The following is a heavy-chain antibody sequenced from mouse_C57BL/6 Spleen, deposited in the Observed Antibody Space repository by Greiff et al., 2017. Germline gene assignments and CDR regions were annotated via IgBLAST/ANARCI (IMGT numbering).Heavy chain of an antibody. J-gene: IGHJ4*01. D-gene: IGHD4-1*01. Sequence: EVQLVESGGGLVQPGGSLSLSCAASGFTFTDYYMGWVRQPPGKALEWLGFIRNKANSYTTEYSASVKGRFTISRDNSQSILYLQMNALRAEDSATYYCARAGTVYAMDYWGQGTSVTVSS. CDR1: GFTFTDYY. V-gene: IGHV7-3*01. CDR3: ARAGTVYAMDY. CDR2: IRNKANSYTT.